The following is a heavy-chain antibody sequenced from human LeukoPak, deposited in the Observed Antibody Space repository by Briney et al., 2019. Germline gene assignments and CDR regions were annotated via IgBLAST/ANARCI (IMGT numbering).Heavy chain of an antibody. V-gene: IGHV4-39*07. J-gene: IGHJ6*03. CDR2: INHSGST. Sequence: SETLSLTCTVSGGSISSSSYYWGWIRQPPGKGLEWIGEINHSGSTNYNPTLKSRATISVDTSKNQFSLKLSYLTAPASVFYCRARGYYDFWSGYYYYYYYMDVWGKGTTVTVSS. CDR3: ARGYYDFWSGYYYYYYYMDV. CDR1: GGSISSSSYY. D-gene: IGHD3-3*01.